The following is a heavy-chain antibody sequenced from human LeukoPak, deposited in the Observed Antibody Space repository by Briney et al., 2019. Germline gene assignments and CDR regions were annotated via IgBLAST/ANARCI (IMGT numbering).Heavy chain of an antibody. D-gene: IGHD2-15*01. V-gene: IGHV3-23*01. Sequence: PGGSLRLSCAASGFTFSSYAMSWVRQAPGKGLEWVSAMSGSGGSTYYADSVKGRFTISRDNSKNTLYLQMNSLRAEDTAVYYCAKDYCSGGSCYSGVPDYWGQGTLVTVSS. CDR1: GFTFSSYA. CDR2: MSGSGGST. J-gene: IGHJ4*02. CDR3: AKDYCSGGSCYSGVPDY.